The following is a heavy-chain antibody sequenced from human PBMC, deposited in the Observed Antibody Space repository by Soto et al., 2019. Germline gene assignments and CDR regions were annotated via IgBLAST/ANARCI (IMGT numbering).Heavy chain of an antibody. CDR3: ARELHYYGSGLLDS. J-gene: IGHJ4*02. CDR1: DYSISSGYY. D-gene: IGHD3-10*01. V-gene: IGHV4-38-2*02. Sequence: SETLSLTCIVSDYSISSGYYWGWVRQSPGRGLEWIGSMFHSGSSYSNPSLKSRVTTSVDTSKNQFSLKLTSVTAADTAVYYCARELHYYGSGLLDSWGQGTLVTVS. CDR2: MFHSGSS.